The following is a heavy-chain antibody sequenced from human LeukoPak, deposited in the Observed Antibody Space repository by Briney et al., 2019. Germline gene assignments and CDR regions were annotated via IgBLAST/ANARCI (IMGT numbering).Heavy chain of an antibody. CDR3: AREWLQLIDY. J-gene: IGHJ4*02. CDR1: GGSFSGYY. D-gene: IGHD5-24*01. Sequence: SETLSLTCAVYGGSFSGYYWSWIRQPPGKGLEWIGEINHSGSTNYNPSLKSRVTISVDTSKNQFSLQLNSVTPEDTAVYYCAREWLQLIDYWGQGTLVTVSS. CDR2: INHSGST. V-gene: IGHV4-34*01.